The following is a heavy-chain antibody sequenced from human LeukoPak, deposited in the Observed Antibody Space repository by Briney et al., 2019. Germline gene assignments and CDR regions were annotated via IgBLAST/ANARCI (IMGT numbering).Heavy chain of an antibody. CDR1: GFTFDDYG. CDR3: ARRHSSGWRISTRPLDY. CDR2: INWNGGNT. Sequence: GGSLRLSCAASGFTFDDYGMSWVRQAPGKGLEWVSGINWNGGNTGYADSVKGRFTISRDNAKNSLYLQMNSLRAEDTAVYYCARRHSSGWRISTRPLDYWGQGTLVTVSS. D-gene: IGHD6-19*01. J-gene: IGHJ4*02. V-gene: IGHV3-20*04.